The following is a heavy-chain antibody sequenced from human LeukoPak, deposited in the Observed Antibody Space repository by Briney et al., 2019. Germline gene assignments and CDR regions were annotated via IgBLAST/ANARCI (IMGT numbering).Heavy chain of an antibody. Sequence: ASVKVSCKASGYTFTGYYMHWVRQAPGQGLEWMGWINPNSGGTNYAQKFQGRVTMTRDTSISTAYMELRSLRSDDTAVYYCARDPRYCSSTSCLLPAYFDYWGQGTLVTVSS. CDR3: ARDPRYCSSTSCLLPAYFDY. D-gene: IGHD2-2*01. CDR1: GYTFTGYY. CDR2: INPNSGGT. J-gene: IGHJ4*02. V-gene: IGHV1-2*02.